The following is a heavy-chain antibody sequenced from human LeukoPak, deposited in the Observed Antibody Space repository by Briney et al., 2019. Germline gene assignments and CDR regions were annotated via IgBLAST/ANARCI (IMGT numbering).Heavy chain of an antibody. Sequence: NASETLSLTCAVYGGSFSGYYWSWIRQPPGKGLEWIGEINHSGSTNYNPSLKSRVTISVDTSKNQFSLKLSSVTAADTVVYYCARAGYSSGWYSFDYWGQGTLVTVSS. CDR3: ARAGYSSGWYSFDY. V-gene: IGHV4-34*01. CDR2: INHSGST. D-gene: IGHD6-19*01. CDR1: GGSFSGYY. J-gene: IGHJ4*02.